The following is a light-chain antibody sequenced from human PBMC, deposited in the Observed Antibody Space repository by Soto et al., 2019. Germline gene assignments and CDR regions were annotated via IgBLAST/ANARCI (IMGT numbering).Light chain of an antibody. CDR1: XXXXXXNGYXY. J-gene: IGKJ5*01. CDR2: LGS. V-gene: IGKV2-28*01. Sequence: SPLSLPVTPGXXXXISXXXXXXXXXXNGYXYXDWYLQKPGQSPQLLIYLGSNRAPGVPDRFSGSGSGTDFKLKISRVEAEDVGVYYCMQSLQDVTFGQGTRLEIQ. CDR3: MQSLQDVT.